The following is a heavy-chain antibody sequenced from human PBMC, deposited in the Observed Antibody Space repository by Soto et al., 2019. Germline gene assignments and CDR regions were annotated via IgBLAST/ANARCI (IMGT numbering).Heavy chain of an antibody. CDR3: ARDSGAGMTTVIKFDS. V-gene: IGHV1-69*06. Sequence: QMHLVQSGAEVKKPGSSVKVSCKASGATFSNYAISWVRQAPGQGLEWMGGIIPIFGTSHYAQKFQGRVTITADRSTTTAYMELSSLRSEDTAVYYCARDSGAGMTTVIKFDSWGQGTLVTVSS. CDR2: IIPIFGTS. D-gene: IGHD4-17*01. J-gene: IGHJ4*02. CDR1: GATFSNYA.